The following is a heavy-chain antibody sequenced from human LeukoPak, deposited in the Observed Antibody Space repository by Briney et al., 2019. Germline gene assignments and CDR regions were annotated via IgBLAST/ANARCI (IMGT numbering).Heavy chain of an antibody. J-gene: IGHJ4*02. Sequence: SETLSLTCTVSGGSISSHYWSWIRQPPGKGLEWIAYLFDSVNTKDNPSLQSRLTLSADTSKNQFSLRLSSVTAADTAVYYCARVVRYYYGSGSYPFDYWGQGTLVTVSS. CDR1: GGSISSHY. CDR3: ARVVRYYYGSGSYPFDY. V-gene: IGHV4-59*11. CDR2: LFDSVNT. D-gene: IGHD3-10*01.